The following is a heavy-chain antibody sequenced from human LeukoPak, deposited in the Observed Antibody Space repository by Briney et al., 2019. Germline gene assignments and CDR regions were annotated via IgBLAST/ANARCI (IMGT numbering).Heavy chain of an antibody. CDR3: ARDYGGNQDAFDI. V-gene: IGHV4-34*01. CDR1: GGPFSGYY. CDR2: INHSGST. D-gene: IGHD4-23*01. J-gene: IGHJ3*02. Sequence: PSETLSLTCAVYGGPFSGYYWSWIRQPPGKGLEWIGEINHSGSTNYNPSLKSRVTISVDTSKNQFSLKLSSVTAADTAVYYCARDYGGNQDAFDIWGQGTMVTVSS.